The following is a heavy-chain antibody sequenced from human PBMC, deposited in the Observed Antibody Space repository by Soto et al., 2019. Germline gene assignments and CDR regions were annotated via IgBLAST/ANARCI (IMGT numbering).Heavy chain of an antibody. Sequence: TLSLTCSVSGGSIRSGGYYWSWIRQHPGEGLEWIGYIYYSGSTYYNPSLKSRVTISVDTSKNQFSLKLSSVTAADTAVYPCARHLHPTTGYCPSTSCHHYDYWGHGTLVTDS. V-gene: IGHV4-31*03. CDR2: IYYSGST. CDR3: ARHLHPTTGYCPSTSCHHYDY. J-gene: IGHJ4*01. D-gene: IGHD2-2*01. CDR1: GGSIRSGGYY.